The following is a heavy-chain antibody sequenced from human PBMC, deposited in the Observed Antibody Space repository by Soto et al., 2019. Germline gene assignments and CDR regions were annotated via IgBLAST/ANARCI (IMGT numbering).Heavy chain of an antibody. CDR3: ARDPGSTVTRTIH. CDR2: ISSSSSYI. CDR1: GFTFSSYS. D-gene: IGHD4-17*01. J-gene: IGHJ4*02. V-gene: IGHV3-21*01. Sequence: GGSLRLSCAASGFTFSSYSMNWVRQAPGKGLEWVSSISSSSSYIYYADSVKGRFTISRDNAKNSLYLQMNSLRAEDTAVYYCARDPGSTVTRTIHWGQGTLVTVSS.